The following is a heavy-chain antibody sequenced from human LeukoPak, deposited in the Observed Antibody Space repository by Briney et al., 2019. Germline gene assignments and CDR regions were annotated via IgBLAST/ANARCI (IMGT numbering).Heavy chain of an antibody. V-gene: IGHV3-23*01. CDR3: AKDLGMAASGTGYYGMDV. CDR2: ISGSGGST. Sequence: GGSLRLSCAASGFTFSSYAMSWVRQAPGKGLEWVSAISGSGGSTYYADSVKGRFTISRDNSKNTLYLQMNSLRAEDTAVYYCAKDLGMAASGTGYYGMDVWGQGTTVTVSS. D-gene: IGHD3-10*01. J-gene: IGHJ6*02. CDR1: GFTFSSYA.